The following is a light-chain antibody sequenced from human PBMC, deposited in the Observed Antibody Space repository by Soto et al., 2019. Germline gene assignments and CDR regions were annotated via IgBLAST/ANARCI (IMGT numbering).Light chain of an antibody. J-gene: IGLJ2*01. V-gene: IGLV2-14*01. CDR2: EVT. CDR3: SSYTRTKTLL. CDR1: SSDVGGYNY. Sequence: QSALTQPASVSGSPGQSITISCTGTSSDVGGYNYVSWYQQHSGKAPKLMIYEVTNQPSGVSNRFSGSKSGNTASLTISGLQAADAAEYYCSSYTRTKTLLFGGGTKVTVL.